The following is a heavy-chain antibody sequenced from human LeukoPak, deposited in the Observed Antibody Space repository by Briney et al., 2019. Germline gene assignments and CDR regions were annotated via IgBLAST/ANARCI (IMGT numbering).Heavy chain of an antibody. CDR1: GFTFSNAW. D-gene: IGHD3-16*02. Sequence: PGGSLRLSCAASGFTFSNAWMNWVRQAPGKGLEWVGRIKSKTDGGTTDYAAPVKGRFTISRDDSKNTLYLQMNSLRAEDTAVYYCAKGPMITFGGVIVDWGQGTLVTVSS. CDR2: IKSKTDGGTT. V-gene: IGHV3-15*07. J-gene: IGHJ4*02. CDR3: AKGPMITFGGVIVD.